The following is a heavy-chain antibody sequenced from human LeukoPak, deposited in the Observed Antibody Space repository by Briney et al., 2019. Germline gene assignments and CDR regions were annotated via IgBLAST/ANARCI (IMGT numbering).Heavy chain of an antibody. CDR1: GYSISSGYS. Sequence: SEPQTLTCTVSGYSISSGYSWGWIRHRPGTGLEWIGNIYPTDCTYYNPSLKSRVTISLDTSKYHLSVKVSSVSGADAAVYYCARAYSSSWYWNWFDPWGQGTLVTVSS. CDR2: IYPTDCT. J-gene: IGHJ5*02. D-gene: IGHD6-13*01. CDR3: ARAYSSSWYWNWFDP. V-gene: IGHV4-38-2*02.